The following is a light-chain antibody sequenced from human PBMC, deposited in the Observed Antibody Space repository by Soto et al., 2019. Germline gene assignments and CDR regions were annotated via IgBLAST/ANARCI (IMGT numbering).Light chain of an antibody. V-gene: IGKV2-28*01. CDR3: MQALQTPLFT. CDR1: QSLLHSNGYNY. J-gene: IGKJ3*01. CDR2: LGS. Sequence: DIVMTQSPLSLPVTPGEPASISCRSSQSLLHSNGYNYLDWYLQKPGQSPQLLIYLGSNRASGVPDRFSGSGSGTDFTLKISRVEAEDVGVYYCMQALQTPLFTVGPGTKVYIK.